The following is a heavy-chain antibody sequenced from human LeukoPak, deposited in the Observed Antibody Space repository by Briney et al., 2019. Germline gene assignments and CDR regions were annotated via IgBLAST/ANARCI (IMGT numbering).Heavy chain of an antibody. J-gene: IGHJ4*02. V-gene: IGHV3-13*01. Sequence: GGSLRLSCAASGFTFSSNDMHWVRQATGKSLEWVSAIGTAGDTYYPGSVKGRFTISRENAKNSLYLQMNSLRAGDTAVYYCARADLRGYSLDYWGQGTLVTISS. D-gene: IGHD5-18*01. CDR3: ARADLRGYSLDY. CDR2: IGTAGDT. CDR1: GFTFSSND.